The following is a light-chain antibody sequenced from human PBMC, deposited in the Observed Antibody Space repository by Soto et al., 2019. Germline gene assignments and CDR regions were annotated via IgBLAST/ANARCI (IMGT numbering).Light chain of an antibody. V-gene: IGLV2-14*01. Sequence: QSVLTQPASVSGSPGQSITISCTGTSSDVGGYNYVSWYQQHPGKAPKLMIYEVSNRPSGVSNRFSASKSGNTASLTISGLQAEDEADYYCSSYTNSSPYVFGTGTKLTVL. CDR2: EVS. CDR1: SSDVGGYNY. CDR3: SSYTNSSPYV. J-gene: IGLJ1*01.